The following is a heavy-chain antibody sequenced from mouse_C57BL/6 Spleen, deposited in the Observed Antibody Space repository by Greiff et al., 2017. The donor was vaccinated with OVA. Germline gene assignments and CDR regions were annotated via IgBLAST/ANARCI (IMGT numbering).Heavy chain of an antibody. J-gene: IGHJ2*01. V-gene: IGHV1-64*01. D-gene: IGHD4-1*01. CDR1: GYTFTSYW. Sequence: QVQLQQPGAELVKPGASVKLSCKASGYTFTSYWMHWVKQRPGQGLEWIGMIHPNSGSTNYNEKFTSKATLTVDKSSSTAYMHLSSLTSEDSAVYDCASQNWDGYYFDYWGQGTTLTVSS. CDR3: ASQNWDGYYFDY. CDR2: IHPNSGST.